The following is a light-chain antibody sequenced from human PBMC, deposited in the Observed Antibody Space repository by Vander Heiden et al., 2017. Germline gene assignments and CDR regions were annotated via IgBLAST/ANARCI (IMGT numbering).Light chain of an antibody. V-gene: IGLV1-40*01. J-gene: IGLJ3*02. CDR3: QSYDSSLSGWV. Sequence: QPVLTQPPSVSGAPGQWVTISCTGSSSNIGAGYDVHWYQQLPGTAPKLLIYGNSNRPSGVPDRFSGSKSGTSASLAITGLQAEDEADYDCQSYDSSLSGWVFGGGTKLTVL. CDR1: SSNIGAGYD. CDR2: GNS.